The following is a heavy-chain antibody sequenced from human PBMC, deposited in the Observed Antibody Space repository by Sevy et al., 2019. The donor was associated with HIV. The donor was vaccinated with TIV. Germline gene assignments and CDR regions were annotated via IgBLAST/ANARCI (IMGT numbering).Heavy chain of an antibody. CDR3: AKDWVDH. V-gene: IGHV3-23*01. CDR2: ISGSGGNR. Sequence: GGSLRLSCAASGFTFSSYAMSWVRQAPGKGLEWVSGISGSGGNRYYAVSVKGRLTISRDNSKNMIYLQMNSLRAEDTAVYYCAKDWVDHWGQGTLVTVSS. D-gene: IGHD3-16*01. J-gene: IGHJ4*02. CDR1: GFTFSSYA.